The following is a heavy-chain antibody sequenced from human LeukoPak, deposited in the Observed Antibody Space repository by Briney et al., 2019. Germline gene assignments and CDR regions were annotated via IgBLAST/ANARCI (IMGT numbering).Heavy chain of an antibody. V-gene: IGHV4-59*01. D-gene: IGHD2-2*01. CDR2: IYNSGST. Sequence: SETLSLTCTVSGGSISSYYWSWIRQPPGKGLEWIGYIYNSGSTNYNPSLKSRVTISLDTSKNQFSLKLSSVTAADTAIYYCARANALYCSSTSCLFDYWGQGTLVTVSS. CDR1: GGSISSYY. CDR3: ARANALYCSSTSCLFDY. J-gene: IGHJ4*02.